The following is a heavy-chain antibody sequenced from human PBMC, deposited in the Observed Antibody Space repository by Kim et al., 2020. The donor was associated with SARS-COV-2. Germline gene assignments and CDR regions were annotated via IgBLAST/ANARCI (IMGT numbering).Heavy chain of an antibody. CDR3: ARVVKAAAADPRGGNWFDP. J-gene: IGHJ5*02. CDR1: GGSISSYY. D-gene: IGHD6-13*01. V-gene: IGHV4-59*01. Sequence: SETLSLTCTVSGGSISSYYWSWIRQPPGKGLEWIGYIYYSGSTNYNPSLKSRVTISVDTSKNQFSLKLSSVTAADTAVYYCARVVKAAAADPRGGNWFDPWGQGTLVTVSS. CDR2: IYYSGST.